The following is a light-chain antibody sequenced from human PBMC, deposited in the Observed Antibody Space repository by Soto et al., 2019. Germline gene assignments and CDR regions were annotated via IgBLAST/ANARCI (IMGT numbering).Light chain of an antibody. V-gene: IGKV3-20*01. CDR3: QQYGNSLPWT. CDR2: ATS. CDR1: QSVSSRY. Sequence: EIVLTQSPGTLSLSPVERATLSCRASQSVSSRYLAWYQQKPGQAPRPLIHATSSRATDVPDRFSGSGSGTDFTLTISRLEPEDFAVYYCQQYGNSLPWTFGQGTKVDIK. J-gene: IGKJ1*01.